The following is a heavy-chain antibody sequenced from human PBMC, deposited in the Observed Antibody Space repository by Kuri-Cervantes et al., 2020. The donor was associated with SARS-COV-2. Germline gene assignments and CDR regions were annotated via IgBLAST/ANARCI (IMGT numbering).Heavy chain of an antibody. CDR1: GGSFSSYY. D-gene: IGHD3-3*01. J-gene: IGHJ6*02. CDR3: ARHGFDFWSGYARTYYYYYGMDV. Sequence: SETLSLTCAVYGGSFSSYYWSWIRQPPGKGLEWIGYIYYSGSTNYNPSLKSRVTISVDTSKNQFSLKLSSVTAADTAVYYCARHGFDFWSGYARTYYYYYGMDVWGQGTTVTVSS. V-gene: IGHV4-59*08. CDR2: IYYSGST.